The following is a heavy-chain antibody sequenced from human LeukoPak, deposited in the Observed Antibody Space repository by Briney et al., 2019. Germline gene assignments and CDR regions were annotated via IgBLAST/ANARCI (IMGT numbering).Heavy chain of an antibody. Sequence: TLSLTCTVSGGSISSGDYYWSWIRQPPGKGLEWIGYIYYSGSTHYNPSLKSRVTISVGTSKNQFSLKLSSVTAADTAVYYCASRGRYWFDPWGQGTLVTVSS. J-gene: IGHJ5*02. CDR2: IYYSGST. CDR3: ASRGRYWFDP. V-gene: IGHV4-30-4*08. CDR1: GGSISSGDYY.